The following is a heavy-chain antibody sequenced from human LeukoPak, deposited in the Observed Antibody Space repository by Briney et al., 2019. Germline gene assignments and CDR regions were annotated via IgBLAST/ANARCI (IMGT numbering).Heavy chain of an antibody. J-gene: IGHJ6*02. D-gene: IGHD3-9*01. CDR1: GFTFRDYN. V-gene: IGHV3-11*01. CDR2: ITDSGSTI. Sequence: GGSLRLSCAASGFTFRDYNMNWVRQAPGKGLEWVSYITDSGSTIHYADSVNGQFTISRDNAKNSLYLQMNSLRAEDSAVYYCARSIGLTGGGVDVWGRGTTVTVSS. CDR3: ARSIGLTGGGVDV.